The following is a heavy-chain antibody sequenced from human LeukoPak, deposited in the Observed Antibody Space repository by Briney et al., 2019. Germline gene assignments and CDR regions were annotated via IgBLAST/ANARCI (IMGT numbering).Heavy chain of an antibody. CDR1: GGTFSSYT. Sequence: ASVKVSCKAFGGTFSSYTISWVRQAPGQGLEWMGRIIPILGIANYAQKFQGRVTITADKSTSTAYMELSSLRSEDTAVYYCASSLGLEFPYYFDYWGQGTLVTVSS. CDR3: ASSLGLEFPYYFDY. D-gene: IGHD3-16*02. J-gene: IGHJ4*02. CDR2: IIPILGIA. V-gene: IGHV1-69*02.